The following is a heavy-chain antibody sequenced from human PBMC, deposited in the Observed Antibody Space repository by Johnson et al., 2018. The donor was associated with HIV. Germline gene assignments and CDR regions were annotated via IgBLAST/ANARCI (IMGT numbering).Heavy chain of an antibody. Sequence: QLVESGGGLVQPGRSLRLSCAASGFTFDDYAMHWVRQAPGKGLEWVSGISWNSGSIGYADSVKGRFTISRDNSKNTLYLQMNSLRAEDTAVYYCAREELEPDVFDIWGQGTMVTVSS. CDR3: AREELEPDVFDI. J-gene: IGHJ3*02. D-gene: IGHD1-1*01. CDR1: GFTFDDYA. V-gene: IGHV3-9*01. CDR2: ISWNSGSI.